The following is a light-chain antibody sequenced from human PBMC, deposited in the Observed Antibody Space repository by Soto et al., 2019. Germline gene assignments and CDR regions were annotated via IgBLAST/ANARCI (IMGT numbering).Light chain of an antibody. V-gene: IGLV2-8*01. J-gene: IGLJ2*01. CDR2: DVN. Sequence: QSVLTQPPSASGSPGQSVTISCTGTTSDVGGSNSVSWYQQHPGKAPNLMIYDVNKRPSGVPDRVSGSKSGNTASLTVSGLQDADEAYYFCSSYAPSDVVFGGGTKLTVL. CDR3: SSYAPSDVV. CDR1: TSDVGGSNS.